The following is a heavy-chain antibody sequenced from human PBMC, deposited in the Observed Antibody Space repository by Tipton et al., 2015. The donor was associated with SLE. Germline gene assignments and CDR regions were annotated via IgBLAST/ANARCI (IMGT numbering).Heavy chain of an antibody. Sequence: QSGAEVKKPGSSVKVSCKASGGTFSSYAISWVRQAPGQGLEWMGRIIPIFGTANYAQKFQGGVTITADESTSTAYMELNSLRSEDTAVYYCAREEGRSYYYYYGMDVWGQGTTVTVSS. J-gene: IGHJ6*02. CDR3: AREEGRSYYYYYGMDV. CDR1: GGTFSSYA. CDR2: IIPIFGTA. D-gene: IGHD3-16*02. V-gene: IGHV1-69*13.